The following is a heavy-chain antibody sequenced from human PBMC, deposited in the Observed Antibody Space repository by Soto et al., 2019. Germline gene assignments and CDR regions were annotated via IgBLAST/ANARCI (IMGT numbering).Heavy chain of an antibody. CDR3: ARHPSSCCAYYYYQDV. CDR2: IYYSGST. Sequence: SETLSLTCTVSGGPISSSNYYWGWIRQPPGKGLEWIGSIYYSGSTYYNPSLKSRVTISVDTSKNQFSLKLSSVTAADTAVYNCARHPSSCCAYYYYQDVWGKGTTVTVSS. D-gene: IGHD2-2*01. J-gene: IGHJ6*03. V-gene: IGHV4-39*01. CDR1: GGPISSSNYY.